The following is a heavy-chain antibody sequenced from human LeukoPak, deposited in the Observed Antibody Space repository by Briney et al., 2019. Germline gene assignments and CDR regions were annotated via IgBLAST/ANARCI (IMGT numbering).Heavy chain of an antibody. Sequence: PGGSLRLSCAASGFTFSNFAMIWVRQAPGKGLEWVSSIFHGGGEIHYADSVKGRFTISRDNSKNTLYLQMNSLRAEDTAVYYCAKERYSYGMDVWGKGTTVTISS. V-gene: IGHV3-23*01. CDR1: GFTFSNFA. D-gene: IGHD5-18*01. CDR3: AKERYSYGMDV. J-gene: IGHJ6*04. CDR2: IFHGGGEI.